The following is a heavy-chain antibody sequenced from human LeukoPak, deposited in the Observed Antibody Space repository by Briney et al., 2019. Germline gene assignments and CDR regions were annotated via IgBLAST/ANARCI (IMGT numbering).Heavy chain of an antibody. Sequence: GGSLRLSCAASGFTFSGFTFSGYSMSWVRQAPGKGLEWVAAISGSGGSTYYADSVKGRFTISRDNSKNTLYLQMNSLRAEDTAVYYCAKDQEYYYDSSGYWVYWGQGTLVTVSS. D-gene: IGHD3-22*01. CDR1: GFTFSGFTFSGYS. CDR2: ISGSGGST. V-gene: IGHV3-23*01. CDR3: AKDQEYYYDSSGYWVY. J-gene: IGHJ4*02.